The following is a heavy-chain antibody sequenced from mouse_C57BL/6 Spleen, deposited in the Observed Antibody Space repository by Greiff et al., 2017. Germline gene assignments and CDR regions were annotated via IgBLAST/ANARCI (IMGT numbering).Heavy chain of an antibody. CDR1: GYTFTDYE. D-gene: IGHD1-1*01. CDR2: IDPETGGT. J-gene: IGHJ2*01. V-gene: IGHV1-15*01. Sequence: QVHVKQSGAELVRPGASVTLSCKASGYTFTDYEMHWVKQTPVHGLEWIGAIDPETGGTAYNQKFKGKARLTADKSSSTAYMELRSLTSEDSAVYYCTRSGGSSHYYFDYWGQGTTLTVSS. CDR3: TRSGGSSHYYFDY.